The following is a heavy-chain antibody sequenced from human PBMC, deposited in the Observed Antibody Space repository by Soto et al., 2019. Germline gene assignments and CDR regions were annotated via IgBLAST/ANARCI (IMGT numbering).Heavy chain of an antibody. Sequence: QVQLVESGGGLVKPGGSLRLSCAASGFTFSDYFMSWIRQAPGKGPEWISHISSSSIPTNYADSVKGRFTISRDNAKNSLYLEMTSLTAEDTAIYYCAKNGDYSYYYAMDVWGQGTTVSVSS. CDR2: ISSSSIPT. CDR3: AKNGDYSYYYAMDV. CDR1: GFTFSDYF. D-gene: IGHD4-17*01. J-gene: IGHJ6*02. V-gene: IGHV3-11*06.